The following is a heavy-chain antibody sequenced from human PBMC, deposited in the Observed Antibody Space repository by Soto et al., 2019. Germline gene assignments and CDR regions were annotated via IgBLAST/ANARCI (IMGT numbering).Heavy chain of an antibody. D-gene: IGHD1-1*01. J-gene: IGHJ4*02. CDR2: IHNSGST. CDR3: ACGLSSPSTTGI. CDR1: GGSVSSCCNY. V-gene: IGHV4-39*01. Sequence: QPQLQESGPGLVKPSETLSLTCTVSGGSVSSCCNYWGWVRQPPGKGLEWIGSIHNSGSTSYDPFLRSRVTISVDAPKNQFSLTLTSVTAAATAVYYCACGLSSPSTTGIWGQGILVTVSS.